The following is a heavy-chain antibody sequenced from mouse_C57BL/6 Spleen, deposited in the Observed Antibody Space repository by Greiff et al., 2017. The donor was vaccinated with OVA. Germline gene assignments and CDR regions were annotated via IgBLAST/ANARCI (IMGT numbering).Heavy chain of an antibody. CDR1: GFTFSSYA. V-gene: IGHV5-4*01. Sequence: EVQLVESGGGLVKPGGSLKLSCAASGFTFSSYAMSWVRQTPEKRLEWVATISDGGSYTYYPDNVKGRFTISRDNAKNNLYLQMSHLKSEDTAMYYCARVSDSHYFDYWGQGTTLTVSS. D-gene: IGHD2-13*01. CDR3: ARVSDSHYFDY. J-gene: IGHJ2*01. CDR2: ISDGGSYT.